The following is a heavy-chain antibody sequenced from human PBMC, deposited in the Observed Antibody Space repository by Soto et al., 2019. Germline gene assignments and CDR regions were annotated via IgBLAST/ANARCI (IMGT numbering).Heavy chain of an antibody. Sequence: QVHLQESGPGLVRPSQTLSLTCTVPGGSISSGTHYWSWIRQTPGKGLELIGHVYFSGSAYYKASNEGRFNISIDTSKNHFSLTLDSVTAADTAIYFCARVPRVGVTGHCGFDVWGTGTVV. V-gene: IGHV4-30-4*08. CDR2: VYFSGSA. CDR3: ARVPRVGVTGHCGFDV. D-gene: IGHD1-26*01. J-gene: IGHJ3*01. CDR1: GGSISSGTHY.